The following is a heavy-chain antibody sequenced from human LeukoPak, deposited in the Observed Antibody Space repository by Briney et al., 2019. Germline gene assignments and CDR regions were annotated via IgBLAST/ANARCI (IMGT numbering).Heavy chain of an antibody. CDR2: IYYSGST. V-gene: IGHV4-61*05. Sequence: MTSETLSLTCTVSAGSISSSSYSWGWIRQPPGKGLEWIGYIYYSGSTNYNPSLKSRVTISVDTSKNQFSLKLSSVTAADTAVYYCARVAVAAREYFDYWGQGTLVTVSS. J-gene: IGHJ4*02. CDR3: ARVAVAAREYFDY. CDR1: AGSISSSSYS. D-gene: IGHD6-19*01.